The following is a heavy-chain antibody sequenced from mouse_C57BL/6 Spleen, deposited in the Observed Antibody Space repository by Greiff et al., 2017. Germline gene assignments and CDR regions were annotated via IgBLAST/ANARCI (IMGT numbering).Heavy chain of an antibody. V-gene: IGHV1-15*01. CDR3: TRSPTVVAMDY. D-gene: IGHD1-1*01. CDR2: IDPETGGT. J-gene: IGHJ4*01. Sequence: VQLQQSGAELVRPGASVTLSCKASGYTFTDYEMHWVKQTPVHGLEWIGAIDPETGGTAYNQKFKGKAILTADKSASTAYMELRSLTSEDSAVYYCTRSPTVVAMDYWGQGTSVTVSS. CDR1: GYTFTDYE.